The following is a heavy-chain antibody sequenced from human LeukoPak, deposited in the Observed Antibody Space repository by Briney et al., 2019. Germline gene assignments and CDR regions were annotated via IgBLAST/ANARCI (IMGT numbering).Heavy chain of an antibody. CDR1: GFTLSSYA. J-gene: IGHJ1*01. Sequence: GGSLRLSCAASGFTLSSYAMTWVRQAPGRGLEWVSSVDGGGGGTYYADSVKGRFTISRDNANNSLYLQMNSLRAEDTALYYCARAYKDRSLAGKKEFFQHWGQGTLVTVSS. D-gene: IGHD6-19*01. CDR2: VDGGGGGT. V-gene: IGHV3-23*01. CDR3: ARAYKDRSLAGKKEFFQH.